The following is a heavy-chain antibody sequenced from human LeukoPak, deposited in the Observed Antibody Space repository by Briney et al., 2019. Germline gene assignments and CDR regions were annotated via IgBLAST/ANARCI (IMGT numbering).Heavy chain of an antibody. CDR3: ARDRGYDRGIDY. Sequence: SQTLSLARAVSGGSISSGGYSWSWIRQPPGKGLEWIGYIYHSGSTCYNPSLKSRVTVSVHRSKNQFSLKLSSVTAADTAVYYCARDRGYDRGIDYWGQGTLVTVSS. CDR2: IYHSGST. D-gene: IGHD5-12*01. V-gene: IGHV4-30-2*01. CDR1: GGSISSGGYS. J-gene: IGHJ4*02.